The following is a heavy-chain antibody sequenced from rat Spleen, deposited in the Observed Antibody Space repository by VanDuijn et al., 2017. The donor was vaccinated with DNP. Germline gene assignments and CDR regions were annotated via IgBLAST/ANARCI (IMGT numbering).Heavy chain of an antibody. CDR2: IWRDGST. J-gene: IGHJ2*01. CDR3: ARGITTGIDY. D-gene: IGHD1-10*01. V-gene: IGHV2-1*01. Sequence: QVQLKESGPGLVQPSQSLSLTCTVSGFSLTDNSVHWVRQPPGKGLEWVGVIWRDGSTDYNSALHSRLNITRDTSKTQVLLKMNSLQTADTATYFCARGITTGIDYWGQGVMVTVSS. CDR1: GFSLTDNS.